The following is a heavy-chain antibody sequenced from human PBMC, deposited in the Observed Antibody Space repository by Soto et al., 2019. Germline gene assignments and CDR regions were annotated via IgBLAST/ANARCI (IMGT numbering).Heavy chain of an antibody. CDR3: AKDLAGDISSWSYYYYGMDC. D-gene: IGHD6-19*01. V-gene: IGHV3-30*18. Sequence: GGSLRLSCAASGFTFSDHGMHWVRQAPGKGLEWVAVVSHDGYNRNYADSVKGRFTISRDNAKNTLYLQMNSLRAEDTAVYYCAKDLAGDISSWSYYYYGMDCWGQGTTVTVSS. CDR1: GFTFSDHG. J-gene: IGHJ6*02. CDR2: VSHDGYNR.